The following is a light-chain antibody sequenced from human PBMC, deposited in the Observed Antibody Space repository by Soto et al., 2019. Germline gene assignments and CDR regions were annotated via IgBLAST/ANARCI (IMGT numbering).Light chain of an antibody. Sequence: AIQMTQSPSSLSASVGDRVNITCRASQGIRNDLDWYQQRPGAAPKLLIFASSNLQTGVPSRFRGSGSCTDFTLTISSLLPDDFATYYCLQDYTYPRTFGQGTKVEI. J-gene: IGKJ1*01. CDR3: LQDYTYPRT. V-gene: IGKV1-6*01. CDR1: QGIRND. CDR2: ASS.